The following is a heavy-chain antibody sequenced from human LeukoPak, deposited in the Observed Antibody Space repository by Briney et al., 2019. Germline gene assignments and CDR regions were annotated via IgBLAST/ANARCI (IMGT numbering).Heavy chain of an antibody. CDR2: IDPSDSYT. J-gene: IGHJ6*02. Sequence: GESLKISCKGSGYSFTSYWISWVRPMPGKGLEWMGRIDPSDSYTNYSPSFQGHVTISADKSISTASLQWSSLKASDTAMYYCARSRIPIFGVVSDYYCGMDVWGQGTTVTVSS. V-gene: IGHV5-10-1*01. CDR3: ARSRIPIFGVVSDYYCGMDV. CDR1: GYSFTSYW. D-gene: IGHD3-3*01.